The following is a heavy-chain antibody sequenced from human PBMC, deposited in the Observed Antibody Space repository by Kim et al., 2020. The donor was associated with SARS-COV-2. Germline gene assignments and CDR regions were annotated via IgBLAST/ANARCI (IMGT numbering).Heavy chain of an antibody. V-gene: IGHV3-21*01. CDR1: GFSFSDYT. J-gene: IGHJ6*01. D-gene: IGHD3-3*01. CDR2: ISSSSSYI. CDR3: ARDRSVQEWLVYGMDV. Sequence: GGSLRLSCAASGFSFSDYTMNWVRQAPGKGLEWVSSISSSSSYIYYADSVKGRFTISRDNTQNSLSLQMNNLRGEDTAVYYCARDRSVQEWLVYGMDVWG.